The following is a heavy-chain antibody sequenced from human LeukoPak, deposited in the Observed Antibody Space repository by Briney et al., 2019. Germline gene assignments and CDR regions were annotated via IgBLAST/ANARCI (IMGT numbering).Heavy chain of an antibody. CDR1: GFTFSSYA. V-gene: IGHV3-23*01. CDR3: AKDQKADIVATIVWYYYYGMDV. Sequence: PGGSLRLSCAASGFTFSSYAMSWVRQAPGKGLEWVSAISGSGGSTYYADSVKGRFTISRDNSKNTLYLQMNSLRAEDTAVYYCAKDQKADIVATIVWYYYYGMDVWGKGTTVTVSS. J-gene: IGHJ6*04. CDR2: ISGSGGST. D-gene: IGHD5-12*01.